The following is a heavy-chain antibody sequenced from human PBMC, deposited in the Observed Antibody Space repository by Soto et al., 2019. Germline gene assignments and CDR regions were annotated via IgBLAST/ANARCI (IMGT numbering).Heavy chain of an antibody. CDR2: IRSKANSYAT. V-gene: IGHV3-73*01. D-gene: IGHD2-2*01. CDR3: TRHSPEAPARDY. Sequence: PGGSLRLACAASGFTFSGSAMQWVRQASGKGLEWVGRIRSKANSYATAYAASVKGRFSISRDDSKNTAYLQMHSLKTEDTAVYYCTRHSPEAPARDYWGQGTLVTVSS. J-gene: IGHJ4*02. CDR1: GFTFSGSA.